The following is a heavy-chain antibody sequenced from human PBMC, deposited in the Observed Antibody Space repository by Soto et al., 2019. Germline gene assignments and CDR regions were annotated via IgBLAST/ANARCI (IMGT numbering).Heavy chain of an antibody. V-gene: IGHV3-48*01. CDR1: GFTFSSYS. J-gene: IGHJ5*02. Sequence: PGGSLRLSCAASGFTFSSYSMNWVRQAPGKGLEWVSYISSSSSTIYYADSVKGRFTISRDNAKNSPYLQMNSLRAEDTAVHYCARDSIWFGELNWFDPWGQGTLVTVSS. CDR3: ARDSIWFGELNWFDP. CDR2: ISSSSSTI. D-gene: IGHD3-10*01.